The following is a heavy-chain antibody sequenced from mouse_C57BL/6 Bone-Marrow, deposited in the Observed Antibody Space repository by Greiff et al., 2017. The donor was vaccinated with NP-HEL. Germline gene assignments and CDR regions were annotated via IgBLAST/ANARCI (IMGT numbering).Heavy chain of an antibody. V-gene: IGHV5-4*03. Sequence: EVKLVESGGGLVKPGGSLKLSCAASGFTFSSYAMSWVRQTPEKRLEWVATISDGGSYTYYPDNVKGRFTISRDNAKNNLYLQMSHLKSEDTAVYYDRKPFAYWGQGTLVTVSA. J-gene: IGHJ3*01. CDR2: ISDGGSYT. CDR1: GFTFSSYA. CDR3: RKPFAY.